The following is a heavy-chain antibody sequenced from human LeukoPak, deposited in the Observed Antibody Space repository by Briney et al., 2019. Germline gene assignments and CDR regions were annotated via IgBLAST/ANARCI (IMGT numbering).Heavy chain of an antibody. CDR2: INTDGTST. CDR1: GFTFSNYW. D-gene: IGHD2-8*02. J-gene: IGHJ5*02. V-gene: IGHV3-74*01. CDR3: ARVLTGSWDWFDP. Sequence: GGSLRLSCAASGFTFSNYWMHWVRQAPGKGLVWVSRINTDGTSTNYADSVKGRFTISRDNAKNTLYLQMSSLRAEDTAVYYCARVLTGSWDWFDPWGQGTLVTVSS.